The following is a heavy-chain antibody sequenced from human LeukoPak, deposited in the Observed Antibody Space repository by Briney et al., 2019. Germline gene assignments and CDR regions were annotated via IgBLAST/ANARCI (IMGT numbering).Heavy chain of an antibody. Sequence: SETLSLTCTVSGGSISSYYWSWIRQPPGKGLEWIGYIYYSGSTNYNPSLKSRVTISVDTSKNQFSLKLSSVTAADTAVYYCARQEDDYGGNSGYYGMDVWGQGTTVTVSS. V-gene: IGHV4-59*08. CDR3: ARQEDDYGGNSGYYGMDV. CDR2: IYYSGST. J-gene: IGHJ6*02. D-gene: IGHD4-23*01. CDR1: GGSISSYY.